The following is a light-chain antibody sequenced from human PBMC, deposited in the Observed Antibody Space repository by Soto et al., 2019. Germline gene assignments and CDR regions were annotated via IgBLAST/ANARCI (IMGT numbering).Light chain of an antibody. CDR2: DVS. V-gene: IGLV2-11*01. CDR3: CSYADNYFYV. CDR1: SSDVGGYNY. Sequence: QSVLTQPRSVSGSPGQSVTISCTGDSSDVGGYNYVSWYQQHPGKAPKLMIYDVSERPSGVPDRFSGSKSGNTASLTISGLQADDEADYYCCSYADNYFYVFGTGTKLTVL. J-gene: IGLJ1*01.